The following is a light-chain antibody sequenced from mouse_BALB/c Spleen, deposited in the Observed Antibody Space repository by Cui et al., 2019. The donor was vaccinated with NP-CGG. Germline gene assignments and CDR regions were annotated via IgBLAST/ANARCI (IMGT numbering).Light chain of an antibody. J-gene: IGLJ1*01. CDR1: TGAATTSNY. Sequence: QAVVTQEPALTTSPGETVTLTCRSSTGAATTSNYANWVQDKPDHLFTSIIGGTSNRAQGVPARFSGSLIGDKAALTITGAQTEDEAIYFCALWYSNHWVFGGGTKLTVL. CDR2: GTS. CDR3: ALWYSNHWV. V-gene: IGLV1*01.